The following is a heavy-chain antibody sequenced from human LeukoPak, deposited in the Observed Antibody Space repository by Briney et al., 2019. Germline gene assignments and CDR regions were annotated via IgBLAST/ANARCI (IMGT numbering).Heavy chain of an antibody. CDR1: GGSLSGYY. D-gene: IGHD3-10*01. CDR3: ARVGYGSGSYFVRSLFDY. CDR2: INHSGST. Sequence: SETLSLTCAVYGGSLSGYYWSWIRQPPGKGLEWIGEINHSGSTNYNPSLKSRVTISVDTPKNQFSLKLSSVTAADTAVYYCARVGYGSGSYFVRSLFDYWGQGTLVTVSS. V-gene: IGHV4-34*01. J-gene: IGHJ4*02.